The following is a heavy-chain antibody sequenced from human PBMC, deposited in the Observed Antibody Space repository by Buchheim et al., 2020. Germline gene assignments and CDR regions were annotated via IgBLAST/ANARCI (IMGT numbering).Heavy chain of an antibody. V-gene: IGHV3-23*01. CDR1: GITFSDYA. D-gene: IGHD1-1*01. J-gene: IGHJ4*02. CDR3: AKSKNWNREDYFDY. CDR2: ISGSGGDT. Sequence: EVQLLESGGGLVQPGGSLRLSCVASGITFSDYAMSWVRQAPGKGLEWVSAISGSGGDTYFADSVKGRFTIYRDNSKNTLYLGMTSLRAEDTAVYYCAKSKNWNREDYFDYWGQGTL.